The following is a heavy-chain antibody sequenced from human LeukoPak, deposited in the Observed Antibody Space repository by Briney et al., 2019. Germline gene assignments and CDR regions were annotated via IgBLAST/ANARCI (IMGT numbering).Heavy chain of an antibody. Sequence: GESLKISCQGSGYSFSSNWIVWVRQMPGKGLEWMGIIFPGDSGTRYSPSFQGQVTISADKSISTAYLQWSSLKASDTAMYYCARRTLAAAGTDWFDPWGQGTLVTVSS. CDR2: IFPGDSGT. CDR3: ARRTLAAAGTDWFDP. V-gene: IGHV5-51*01. D-gene: IGHD6-13*01. J-gene: IGHJ5*02. CDR1: GYSFSSNW.